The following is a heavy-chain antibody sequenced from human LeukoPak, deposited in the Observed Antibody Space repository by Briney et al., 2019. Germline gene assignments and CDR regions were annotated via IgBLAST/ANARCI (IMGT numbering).Heavy chain of an antibody. J-gene: IGHJ4*02. CDR2: ISYDGSNK. V-gene: IGHV3-30*03. CDR1: GFTFSSYG. D-gene: IGHD6-19*01. CDR3: ARAQGIAVAEPLDY. Sequence: HPGRSLRLSCAASGFTFSSYGMHWVRQAPGKGLEWVAVISYDGSNKYYADSVKGRFTISRDNSKNTLYLQMNSLRAEDTALYYCARAQGIAVAEPLDYWGQGTLVTVSS.